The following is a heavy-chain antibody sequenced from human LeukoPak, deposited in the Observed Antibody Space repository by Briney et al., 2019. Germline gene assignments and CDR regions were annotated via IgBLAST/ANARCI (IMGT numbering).Heavy chain of an antibody. CDR3: ARLSYDGEGY. V-gene: IGHV1-18*01. Sequence: GTSVKVSYKTSGYTFNTYGIFWVRQAPGQSLEYMGWISAFTGNTNHAQKFQRRVAITMDTSTSTVEMELTRLKFDDTAVYFCARLSYDGEGYWGQGTLVTVSS. D-gene: IGHD3-10*01. CDR2: ISAFTGNT. CDR1: GYTFNTYG. J-gene: IGHJ4*02.